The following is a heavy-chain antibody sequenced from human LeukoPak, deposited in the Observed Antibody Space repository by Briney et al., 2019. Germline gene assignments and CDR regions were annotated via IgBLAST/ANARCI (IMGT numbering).Heavy chain of an antibody. CDR2: IYSAGNT. J-gene: IGHJ4*02. Sequence: GGSLRLSCAASGFTVSDNYMSWVRRAPGKGLEWVSIIYSAGNTYYADSVKGRFTISRDISKNTLYLQMNSLRAEDTAVYYCARGDGSCLVFYYLGQGTLVTVSS. D-gene: IGHD6-19*01. CDR3: ARGDGSCLVFYY. V-gene: IGHV3-53*01. CDR1: GFTVSDNY.